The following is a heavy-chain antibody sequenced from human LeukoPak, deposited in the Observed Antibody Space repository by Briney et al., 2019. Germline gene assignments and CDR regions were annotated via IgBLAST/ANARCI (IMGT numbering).Heavy chain of an antibody. CDR3: AKGTYGSGSYYNS. CDR2: ISGSGGST. V-gene: IGHV3-23*01. D-gene: IGHD3-10*01. CDR1: GFTFSSYA. Sequence: GGFLRLSCAASGFTFSSYAMSWVRQAPGKGLEWVSAISGSGGSTYYADSVKGRFTISRDNSKNTLYLQMNSLRAEDTAVYYCAKGTYGSGSYYNSWGQGTLVTVSS. J-gene: IGHJ4*02.